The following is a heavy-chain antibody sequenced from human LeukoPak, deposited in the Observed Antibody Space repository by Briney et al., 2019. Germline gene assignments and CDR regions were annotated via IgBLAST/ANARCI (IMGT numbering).Heavy chain of an antibody. Sequence: GGSLRLSCAASGFTFHNSWMTWVRQAPGKGLQWVASIKQDGSEKYYVDSVKGRFTISRDNAKNSLYLQMNTLRPEDTAVYYCARERQNKDFWSGGDYWGQGTLVTVSS. CDR2: IKQDGSEK. CDR1: GFTFHNSW. D-gene: IGHD3-3*01. J-gene: IGHJ4*02. V-gene: IGHV3-7*01. CDR3: ARERQNKDFWSGGDY.